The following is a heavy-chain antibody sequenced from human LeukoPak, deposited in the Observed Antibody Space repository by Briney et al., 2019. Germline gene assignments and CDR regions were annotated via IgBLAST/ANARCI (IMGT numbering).Heavy chain of an antibody. V-gene: IGHV3-9*01. CDR1: GFIFDDYA. J-gene: IGHJ4*02. Sequence: PGGSLRLSCEASGFIFDDYAMHWVRQAPGKGLEWVSGISWKSDSMRYADSVKGRFTISRDNAKNSLYLQMNSLRAEDTALYYCATGLEDSNIDYWGQGTLVTVSS. CDR2: ISWKSDSM. CDR3: ATGLEDSNIDY.